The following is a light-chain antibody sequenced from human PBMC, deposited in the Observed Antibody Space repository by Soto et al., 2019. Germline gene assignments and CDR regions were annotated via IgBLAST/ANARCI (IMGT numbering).Light chain of an antibody. CDR3: QQYGSSPV. CDR1: QSVSSSY. CDR2: GAS. Sequence: EIVLTQSPGTLSLSPGERATLSCRASQSVSSSYLAWYLQKPGQAPRLLIYGASSRATGIPDRFSGSGSGTDFTLTISRLEPEDFAVYYCQQYGSSPVFGQGTKLEIK. V-gene: IGKV3-20*01. J-gene: IGKJ2*01.